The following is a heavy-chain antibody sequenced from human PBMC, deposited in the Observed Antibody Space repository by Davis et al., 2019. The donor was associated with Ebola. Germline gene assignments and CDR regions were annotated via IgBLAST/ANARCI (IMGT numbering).Heavy chain of an antibody. D-gene: IGHD2-2*01. CDR3: ARGSLPIVVVPAAIDYYYMDV. CDR1: GGTFSSYA. Sequence: ASVKVSCKASGGTFSSYAISWVRQAPGQGLEWMGWISAYNGNTNYAQKLQGRVTMTTDTSTSTAYMELRSLRSDDTAVYYCARGSLPIVVVPAAIDYYYMDVWGKGTTVTVSS. CDR2: ISAYNGNT. J-gene: IGHJ6*03. V-gene: IGHV1-18*01.